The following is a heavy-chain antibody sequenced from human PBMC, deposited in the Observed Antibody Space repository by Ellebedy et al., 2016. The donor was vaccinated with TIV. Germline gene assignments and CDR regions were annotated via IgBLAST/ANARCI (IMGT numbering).Heavy chain of an antibody. J-gene: IGHJ4*02. CDR3: ANRVGTV. CDR2: IYSDGNT. V-gene: IGHV3-66*01. CDR1: GFAVTSTY. Sequence: GESLKIFCAGSGFAVTSTYMSSVRQAPGKGLEWVSIIYSDGNTKYADSVKGRFTISIDSSENTLFLQMDSLRVEDTAVYFCANRVGTVWGQGALVTVSS. D-gene: IGHD1-26*01.